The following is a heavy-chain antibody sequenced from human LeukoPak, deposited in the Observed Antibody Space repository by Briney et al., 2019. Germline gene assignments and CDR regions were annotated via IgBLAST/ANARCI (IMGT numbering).Heavy chain of an antibody. Sequence: GGSLRLSCAASGFTFSSYGMHWVRQAPGKGLEWVAVIWYDGSNKYYADSVKGRFTISRDNSKNTLYLQMNSLRAEDTAVYYCARDGSPRSNWFDPWGQGNLVTVSS. V-gene: IGHV3-33*01. J-gene: IGHJ5*02. CDR2: IWYDGSNK. CDR1: GFTFSSYG. CDR3: ARDGSPRSNWFDP.